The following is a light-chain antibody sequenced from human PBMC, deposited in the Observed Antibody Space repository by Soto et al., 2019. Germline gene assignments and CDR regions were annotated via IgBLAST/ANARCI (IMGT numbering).Light chain of an antibody. CDR3: QQYYSTPLT. CDR2: WAS. Sequence: DIVMTQSPDSLAVSLGERATINCKSSQSVLYSSNNKNYLAWYQQKTVQPPKLLIYWASTRESGVPDRFSGSGSGTDFTLTISSLQAEDVAVYYCQQYYSTPLTFGQGTKLEIK. J-gene: IGKJ2*01. CDR1: QSVLYSSNNKNY. V-gene: IGKV4-1*01.